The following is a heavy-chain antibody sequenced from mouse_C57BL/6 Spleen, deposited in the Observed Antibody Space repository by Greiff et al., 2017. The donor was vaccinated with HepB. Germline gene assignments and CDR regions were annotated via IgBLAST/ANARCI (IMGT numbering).Heavy chain of an antibody. D-gene: IGHD1-1*01. CDR2: IDPEDGET. CDR3: AREGAYYYGSRYGAMDY. CDR1: GFNIKDYY. V-gene: IGHV14-2*01. Sequence: EVQLQESGAELVKPGASVKLSCTASGFNIKDYYMHWVKQRTEQGLEWIGRIDPEDGETKYAPKFQGKATITADNSSNTADLQLSSLTSEDTAVYYCAREGAYYYGSRYGAMDYWGQGTSVTVSS. J-gene: IGHJ4*01.